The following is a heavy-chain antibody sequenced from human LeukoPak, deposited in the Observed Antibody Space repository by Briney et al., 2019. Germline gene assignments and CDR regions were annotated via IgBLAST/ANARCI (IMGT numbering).Heavy chain of an antibody. CDR3: ARGGVLSNWFDP. D-gene: IGHD3-16*02. CDR1: GFIFDDYA. V-gene: IGHV3-9*01. CDR2: ISWNSGSI. J-gene: IGHJ5*02. Sequence: PGRSLRLSCAASGFIFDDYAMHWVRQAPGKGLEWVSGISWNSGSIGYADSVKGRFTISRDNAKNSLYLQMNSLRAEDTAVYYCARGGVLSNWFDPWGQGTLVTVSS.